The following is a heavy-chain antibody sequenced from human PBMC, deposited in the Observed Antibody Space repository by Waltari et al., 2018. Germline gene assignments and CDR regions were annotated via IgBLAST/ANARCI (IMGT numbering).Heavy chain of an antibody. Sequence: EVQLLESGGGFVQPGGSLRLSCAASGFPFSRYARSWVRQAPGKVLEWVSVIYSAGSNTYYADSVKGRFTISRDDSKNTVYLHMNSLRADDSAVYYCGKGEWLDNWGQGTLVTVSS. V-gene: IGHV3-23*03. CDR1: GFPFSRYA. CDR3: GKGEWLDN. CDR2: IYSAGSNT. J-gene: IGHJ5*02. D-gene: IGHD1-26*01.